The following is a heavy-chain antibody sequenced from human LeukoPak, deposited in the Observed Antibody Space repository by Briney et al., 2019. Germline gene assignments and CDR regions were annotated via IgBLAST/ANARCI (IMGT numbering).Heavy chain of an antibody. CDR1: GYSFTAFY. V-gene: IGHV1-2*02. J-gene: IGHJ6*02. CDR2: IHPRRGDT. D-gene: IGHD3-10*01. CDR3: AKRVYGSGSYYIVGGMDV. Sequence: GASVKVSCKTSGYSFTAFYIHWVRQAPGQGLEWMGWIHPRRGDTNYAQKFQGRVTMTRDTSISTAYLDLSSLRSDDTAVYYCAKRVYGSGSYYIVGGMDVWGQGTTVTVSS.